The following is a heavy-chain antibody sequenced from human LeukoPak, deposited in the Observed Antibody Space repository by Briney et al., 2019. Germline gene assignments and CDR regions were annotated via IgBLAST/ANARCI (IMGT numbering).Heavy chain of an antibody. Sequence: SETLSLTCTVSGGSISSYYWSWIRQPPGKGLERIGYIYYSGSTNYNPSLKSRVTISVDTSKNQFSLKLSSVTAADTAVYYCARGRAVAGTTYYYFDYWGQGTLVTVSS. CDR2: IYYSGST. V-gene: IGHV4-59*01. CDR3: ARGRAVAGTTYYYFDY. J-gene: IGHJ4*02. D-gene: IGHD6-19*01. CDR1: GGSISSYY.